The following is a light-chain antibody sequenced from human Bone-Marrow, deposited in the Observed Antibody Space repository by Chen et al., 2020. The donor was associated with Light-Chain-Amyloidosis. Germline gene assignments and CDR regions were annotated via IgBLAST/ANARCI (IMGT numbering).Light chain of an antibody. Sequence: EIVLTQSQGTLSLSPGEGANLSCRASQTISSTYLTWYQQKFGQAPSLLIYGSSSRANGIPDRFAGSGSGTDFTLTIIRLEAEGFAMYYCKQYGTSPLTFGGGTKVEIK. J-gene: IGKJ4*01. CDR2: GSS. V-gene: IGKV3-20*01. CDR3: KQYGTSPLT. CDR1: QTISSTY.